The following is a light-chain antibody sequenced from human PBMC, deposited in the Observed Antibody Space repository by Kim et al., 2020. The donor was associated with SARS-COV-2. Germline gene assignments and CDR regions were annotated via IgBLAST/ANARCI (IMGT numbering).Light chain of an antibody. V-gene: IGLV1-51*01. CDR2: DNN. CDR3: GTWDSSLSAVV. J-gene: IGLJ2*01. CDR1: TSNIGHNY. Sequence: QSVLTQPPSVSAAPGQKDTISCSGSTSNIGHNYVSWYQQLPGTAPKLLIYDNNKRPSGIPDRFSGSKSGTSATLGITGLQTGDEADYYCGTWDSSLSAVVFGGGPQLTVL.